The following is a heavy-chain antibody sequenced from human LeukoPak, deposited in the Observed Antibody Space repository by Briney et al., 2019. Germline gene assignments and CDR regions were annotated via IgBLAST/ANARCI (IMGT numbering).Heavy chain of an antibody. D-gene: IGHD1-26*01. Sequence: SGRSLRLSCAASGFTFSSYGMHWVRQAPGKGLEWVAVISIDGNNKYYADSAKGRFTISRDNSKNTLYLQMNSLRAEDTAVYYCARDKGGSYGVFDYWGQGTLVTISS. V-gene: IGHV3-30*19. J-gene: IGHJ4*02. CDR3: ARDKGGSYGVFDY. CDR1: GFTFSSYG. CDR2: ISIDGNNK.